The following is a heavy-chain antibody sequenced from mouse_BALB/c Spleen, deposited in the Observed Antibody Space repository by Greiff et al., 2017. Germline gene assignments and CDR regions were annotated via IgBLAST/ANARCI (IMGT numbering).Heavy chain of an antibody. V-gene: IGHV3-8*02. CDR2: ISYSGST. D-gene: IGHD2-14*01. CDR1: GDSITSGY. CDR3: ARFGASGDYRYAMDY. Sequence: EVKLMESGPSLVKPSQTLSLTCSVTGDSITSGYWNWIRKFPGNKLEYMGYISYSGSTYYNPSLKSRISITRDTSKNQYYLQLNSVTTEDTATYYCARFGASGDYRYAMDYWGQGTSVTVSS. J-gene: IGHJ4*01.